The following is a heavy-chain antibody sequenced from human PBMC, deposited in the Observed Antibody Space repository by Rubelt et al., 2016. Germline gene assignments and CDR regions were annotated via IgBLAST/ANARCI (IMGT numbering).Heavy chain of an antibody. V-gene: IGHV4-4*02. CDR1: GVSISSSNW. D-gene: IGHD3-10*01. J-gene: IGHJ5*02. CDR3: ARRVVRGVNNWFDP. Sequence: QVQLQESGPGLVKPSGTLSLTCPVSGVSISSSNWWSWVRQPPGKGLEWIGEIYHSGSPNYNPSLKGWVTLSVVKFKNQFSLTLGSVTAADTAVYYCARRVVRGVNNWFDPWGQGTLVTVSS. CDR2: IYHSGSP.